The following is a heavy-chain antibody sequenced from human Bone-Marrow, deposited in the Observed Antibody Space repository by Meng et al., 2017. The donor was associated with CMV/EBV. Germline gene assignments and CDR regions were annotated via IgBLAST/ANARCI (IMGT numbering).Heavy chain of an antibody. CDR2: IKQDGSEK. CDR1: GFTFSSYW. Sequence: GGSLRLSCAASGFTFSSYWMSWVRQAPGKGLEWVANIKQDGSEKYYVDSVKGRFTISRDNAKNSLYLQMNSLRAEDTAVYYCASWTGYCSSTSCYYDAFDIWGQGTMVTVSS. J-gene: IGHJ3*02. D-gene: IGHD2-2*01. CDR3: ASWTGYCSSTSCYYDAFDI. V-gene: IGHV3-7*01.